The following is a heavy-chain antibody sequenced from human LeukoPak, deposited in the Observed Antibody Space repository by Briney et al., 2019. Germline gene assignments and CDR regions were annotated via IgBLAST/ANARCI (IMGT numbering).Heavy chain of an antibody. CDR1: GFTVSSNY. V-gene: IGHV3-66*01. Sequence: GGSLRLSCAASGFTVSSNYMSWVRQAPGKGLEWVSFIYSGGSTYYADSVKGRFTISRDNSKNTLYLQMNSLRAEDTAVYYCARGSFRIAVAGIGFDYWGQGTLVTVSS. CDR3: ARGSFRIAVAGIGFDY. J-gene: IGHJ4*02. CDR2: IYSGGST. D-gene: IGHD6-19*01.